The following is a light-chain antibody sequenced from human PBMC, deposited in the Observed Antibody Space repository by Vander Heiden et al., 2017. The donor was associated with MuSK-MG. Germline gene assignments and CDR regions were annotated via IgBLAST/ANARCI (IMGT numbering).Light chain of an antibody. CDR1: QSVPSNF. CDR3: QQYDNSLWT. CDR2: GAS. V-gene: IGKV3-20*01. J-gene: IGKJ1*01. Sequence: EIVLTQSPGTLSLSPGERATPSCRASQSVPSNFLSWYQQKPGQAPRLLIYGASSRATGIPDRFSGSGSGTDFTLTISRLEPEDFAVYFCQQYDNSLWTFGQGTKVEIK.